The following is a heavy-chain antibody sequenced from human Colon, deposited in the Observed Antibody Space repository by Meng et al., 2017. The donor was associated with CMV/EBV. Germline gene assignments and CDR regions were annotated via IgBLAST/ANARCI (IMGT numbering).Heavy chain of an antibody. CDR1: GGSISSYY. D-gene: IGHD1-1*01. V-gene: IGHV4-59*01. J-gene: IGHJ4*02. CDR2: IHYTGST. Sequence: GSLRLSCTVSGGSISSYYWNWIRQPPGKGLEWIGYIHYTGSTIHNPSLRSRVTISLDMSKNQFSLKLSSVTAADTAVYYCTNGMRGSRRGQGTLVTVSS. CDR3: TNGMRGSR.